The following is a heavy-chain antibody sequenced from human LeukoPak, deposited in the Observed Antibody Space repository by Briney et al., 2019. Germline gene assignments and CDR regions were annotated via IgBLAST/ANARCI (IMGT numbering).Heavy chain of an antibody. J-gene: IGHJ4*02. CDR1: GYTFTGYY. CDR2: INPNSGGT. V-gene: IGHV1-2*02. CDR3: ARDRGSITIFGVEDNDY. D-gene: IGHD3-3*01. Sequence: EASVKVSCKASGYTFTGYYMHWVRQAPGQGLEWMGWINPNSGGTNYAQKFQGRVTMTRDTSISTAYMELRSLRSDDTAVYYCARDRGSITIFGVEDNDYWGQGTLVTVSS.